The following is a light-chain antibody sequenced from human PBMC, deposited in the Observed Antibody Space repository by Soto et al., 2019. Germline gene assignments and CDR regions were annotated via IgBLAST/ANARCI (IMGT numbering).Light chain of an antibody. V-gene: IGKV3-20*01. CDR2: GAS. CDR1: QSVSSNH. CDR3: QQYGSSPWT. Sequence: EIVLTQSPGTLSLSPGERATLSCRASQSVSSNHLAWYQQKAGQAPRVLIYGASSRATGIPDRFSGSGSGTDFTLTISRLEPEDFAVYYCQQYGSSPWTFGQGTKVEIK. J-gene: IGKJ1*01.